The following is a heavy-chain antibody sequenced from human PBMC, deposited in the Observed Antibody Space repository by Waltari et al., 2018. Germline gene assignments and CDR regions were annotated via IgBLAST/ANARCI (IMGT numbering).Heavy chain of an antibody. V-gene: IGHV3-21*01. D-gene: IGHD3-3*01. Sequence: EVQLVESGGGLVKPGGSLRLSCAASGFTFSSYSMNWVRQASGKGLEWVSSISSSSSYIYYADSVKGRFTISRDNAKNSLYLQMNSLRAEDTAVYYCASTIFGVVMDAFDIWGQGTMVTVSS. CDR1: GFTFSSYS. CDR2: ISSSSSYI. CDR3: ASTIFGVVMDAFDI. J-gene: IGHJ3*02.